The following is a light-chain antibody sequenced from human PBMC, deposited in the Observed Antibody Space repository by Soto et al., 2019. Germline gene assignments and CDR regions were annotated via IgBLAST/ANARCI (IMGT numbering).Light chain of an antibody. V-gene: IGLV1-40*01. CDR1: SSNIGAGYD. CDR3: QSYDSSLSAFYV. J-gene: IGLJ1*01. Sequence: QSALTQPPSVSGAPGQRVTISCTGSSSNIGAGYDVHWYQQLPGTAPKLLIYGNSNRPSGVPDRFSGSKSGTSASLAFTGLQAEDEADYYCQSYDSSLSAFYVFGTGTKLTVL. CDR2: GNS.